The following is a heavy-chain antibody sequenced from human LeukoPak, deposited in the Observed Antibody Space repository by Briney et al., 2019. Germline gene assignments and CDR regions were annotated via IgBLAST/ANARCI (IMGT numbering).Heavy chain of an antibody. CDR3: AREHYDILTDYYNEWDYYGMDV. V-gene: IGHV1-18*01. D-gene: IGHD3-9*01. CDR2: ISAYNGKT. Sequence: ASVTVSCKASGYTFTSYGISWVRQAPGQGLEWMGWISAYNGKTNYAQKFQGRVTMTTDTPTSTAYMELRSLRSGDTAVYYCAREHYDILTDYYNEWDYYGMDVWGQGTTVTVSS. J-gene: IGHJ6*02. CDR1: GYTFTSYG.